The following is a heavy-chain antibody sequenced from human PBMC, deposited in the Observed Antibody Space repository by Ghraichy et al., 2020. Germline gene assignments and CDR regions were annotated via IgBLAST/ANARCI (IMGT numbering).Heavy chain of an antibody. D-gene: IGHD3-3*01. J-gene: IGHJ1*01. CDR2: FDPEDGET. CDR1: GYTFTELS. V-gene: IGHV1-24*01. CDR3: ATWVGLRFLPKYFQH. Sequence: ASVKVSCKVSGYTFTELSMHWVRQAPGKGLEWMGGFDPEDGETIYAQKFQGRVTMTEDTSTDTAYMELSSLRSEDTAVYYCATWVGLRFLPKYFQHWGQGTLVTVSS.